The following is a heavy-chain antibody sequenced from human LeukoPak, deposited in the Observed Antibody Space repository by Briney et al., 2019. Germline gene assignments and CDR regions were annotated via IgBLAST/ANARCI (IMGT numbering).Heavy chain of an antibody. D-gene: IGHD1-1*01. J-gene: IGHJ4*02. CDR3: ARGSGTSLDY. V-gene: IGHV4-61*02. CDR1: GDSISINSYY. CDR2: VHTSGKT. Sequence: PSETLSLTCTVSGDSISINSYYWNWIRQPAGKGLEWIGRVHTSGKTKYNPSLKSRVTVSVDMSQKKFSLKMTALTAADTAVYYCARGSGTSLDYWGQGTLVTVSS.